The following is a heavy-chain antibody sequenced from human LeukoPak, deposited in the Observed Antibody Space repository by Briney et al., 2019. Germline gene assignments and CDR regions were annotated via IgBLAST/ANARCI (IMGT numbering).Heavy chain of an antibody. CDR3: AKGSGSGWYGWFAP. CDR1: GFTFSSYA. CDR2: ISGSGGST. J-gene: IGHJ5*02. D-gene: IGHD6-19*01. Sequence: GGSLRLSCAASGFTFSSYAMSWVRQAPGKGLEWVSAISGSGGSTYYADSVKGRFTISRDNSKNTFFLQMNTLRAADTAVYYCAKGSGSGWYGWFAPWGQGTLVTVSS. V-gene: IGHV3-23*01.